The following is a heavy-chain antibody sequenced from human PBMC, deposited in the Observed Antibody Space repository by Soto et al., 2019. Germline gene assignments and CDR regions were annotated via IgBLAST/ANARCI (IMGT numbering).Heavy chain of an antibody. Sequence: GGSLRLSCAASGFTFSSYAMSWVRQAPGKGLEWVSAISGSGGSTYYADSVKGRFTISRDNSKNTLYLQMNSLRAEDTAVYYCAKEIXSRSSSSPGYYYYGMDVWGQGTTVTVSS. CDR1: GFTFSSYA. CDR3: AKEIXSRSSSSPGYYYYGMDV. J-gene: IGHJ6*02. V-gene: IGHV3-23*01. D-gene: IGHD6-6*01. CDR2: ISGSGGST.